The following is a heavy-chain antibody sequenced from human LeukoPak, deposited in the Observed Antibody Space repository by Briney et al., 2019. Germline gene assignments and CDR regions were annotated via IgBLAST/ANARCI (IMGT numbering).Heavy chain of an antibody. V-gene: IGHV3-9*01. CDR1: GFTFDDYA. Sequence: GGSLRLSCAASGFTFDDYAMHWVRQAPGKGLEWVSGISWNSGSIGYADSVKGRFTISRDNATNTLFLQMNSLRADDTAVYYCARSTSHYYYYYMDVWGKGTTVTISS. CDR2: ISWNSGSI. J-gene: IGHJ6*03. CDR3: ARSTSHYYYYYMDV.